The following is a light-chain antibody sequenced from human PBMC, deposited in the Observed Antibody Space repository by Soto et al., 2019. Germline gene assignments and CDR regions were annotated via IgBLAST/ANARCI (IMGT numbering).Light chain of an antibody. CDR2: AAS. J-gene: IGKJ1*01. CDR3: QQSYSTPQT. CDR1: QGIRSA. V-gene: IGKV1-39*01. Sequence: IQLTQSPSSLSASGGDRVTSTCRASQGIRSALGWYQQKPGKVPKLLIYAASTLQSGVPSRFSGSGSGTDFTLTISSLQPEDFATYYCQQSYSTPQTFGQGTKVDI.